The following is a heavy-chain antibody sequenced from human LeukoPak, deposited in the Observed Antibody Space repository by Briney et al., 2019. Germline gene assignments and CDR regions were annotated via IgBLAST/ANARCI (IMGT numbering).Heavy chain of an antibody. CDR3: ARDLGPGYSSSWYMDYYGMDV. CDR1: GGSMSRNY. Sequence: SETLSLTCDVSGGSMSRNYWSWIRQPAGKGLEWIGRVHSSIYNGVTTNYNPSLKSRVTISVDTSKNQFSLKLSSVTAADTAVYYCARDLGPGYSSSWYMDYYGMDVWGQGTTVTVSS. J-gene: IGHJ6*02. V-gene: IGHV4-4*07. CDR2: VHSSIYNGVTT. D-gene: IGHD6-13*01.